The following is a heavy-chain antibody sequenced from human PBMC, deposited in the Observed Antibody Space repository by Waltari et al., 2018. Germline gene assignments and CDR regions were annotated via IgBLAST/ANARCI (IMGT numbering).Heavy chain of an antibody. CDR2: LSYDGSNK. CDR3: ARAGWPSGYCSSTSCYTRYYYYGMDV. D-gene: IGHD2-2*02. Sequence: QVQLVESGGGVVQPGRSLRLSCAASGFTFSSYAMHWVRQAPGKGLEWVAVLSYDGSNKYYADSVKGRFTISRDNSKNTLYLQMNSLRAEDTAVYYCARAGWPSGYCSSTSCYTRYYYYGMDVWGQGTTVTVSS. J-gene: IGHJ6*02. V-gene: IGHV3-30*01. CDR1: GFTFSSYA.